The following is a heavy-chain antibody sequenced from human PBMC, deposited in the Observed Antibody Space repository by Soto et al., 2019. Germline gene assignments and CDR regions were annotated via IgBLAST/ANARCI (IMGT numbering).Heavy chain of an antibody. CDR1: GFIFSSYS. J-gene: IGHJ6*02. V-gene: IGHV3-21*01. D-gene: IGHD2-2*03. CDR3: ARLDGYCISTSCYADYYYGMDV. CDR2: ISGSSSYI. Sequence: GGSLRLSCAASGFIFSSYSMNWVRQAPGKGLEWVSSISGSSSYIYYSDSVKGRFTISRDNPKNSLYLQMNSLRAEDTAVYYCARLDGYCISTSCYADYYYGMDVWGQGTTVTVSS.